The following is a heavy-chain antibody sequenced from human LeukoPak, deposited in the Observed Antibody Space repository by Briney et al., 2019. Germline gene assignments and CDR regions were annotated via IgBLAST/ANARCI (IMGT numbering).Heavy chain of an antibody. CDR3: ARAAIRFLEWFLNG. CDR2: IIPIFGAA. V-gene: IGHV1-69*13. J-gene: IGHJ4*02. CDR1: GGTVSSYA. Sequence: VASVTVSCTASGGTVSSYAISWVRQAPGQGLEWMGGIIPIFGAANYAQKFQGRVTITADESTSTAYMELSSLRSEDTAVYYCARAAIRFLEWFLNGWGQGTLVTVSS. D-gene: IGHD3-3*01.